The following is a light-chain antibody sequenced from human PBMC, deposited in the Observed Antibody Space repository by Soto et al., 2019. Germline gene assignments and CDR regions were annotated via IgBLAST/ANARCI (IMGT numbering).Light chain of an antibody. CDR1: QSISNR. CDR2: DAS. Sequence: DIQMTQSPSTLSASVGDRVTITCRASQSISNRLAWYHQKPGKTPNLLIYDASNLGSGVPSRFSGSGSGTEFTLTISSLQPDDFATYYCQQYETFSGTFGPGTKVEI. J-gene: IGKJ1*01. CDR3: QQYETFSGT. V-gene: IGKV1-5*01.